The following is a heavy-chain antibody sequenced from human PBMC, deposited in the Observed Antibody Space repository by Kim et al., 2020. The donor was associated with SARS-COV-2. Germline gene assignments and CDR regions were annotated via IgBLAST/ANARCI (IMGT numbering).Heavy chain of an antibody. J-gene: IGHJ2*01. CDR1: GGTFSSYA. CDR2: IIPIFGTA. CDR3: AREQSGGYCGGDCYSHWYFDL. D-gene: IGHD2-21*02. Sequence: SVKVSCKASGGTFSSYAISWVRQAPGQGLEWMGGIIPIFGTANYAQKFQGRVTITADKSTSTAYMELSSLRSEDTAVYYCAREQSGGYCGGDCYSHWYFDLWGRGTLVTVSS. V-gene: IGHV1-69*06.